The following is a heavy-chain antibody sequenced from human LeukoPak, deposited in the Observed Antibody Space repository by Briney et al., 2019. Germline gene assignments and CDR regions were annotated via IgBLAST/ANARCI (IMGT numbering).Heavy chain of an antibody. CDR2: ISASGSNI. CDR3: VRVRGIYFDV. Sequence: PGGSLRLSCAASGFTFSSYSMNWVRQAPGKGLEWVSYISASGSNIYYLDSVKGRFTVSRDNAMNSLFLQMDRPRAEDTAVYYCVRVRGIYFDVWGQGTLVTVSS. V-gene: IGHV3-48*01. CDR1: GFTFSSYS. J-gene: IGHJ4*02. D-gene: IGHD1-14*01.